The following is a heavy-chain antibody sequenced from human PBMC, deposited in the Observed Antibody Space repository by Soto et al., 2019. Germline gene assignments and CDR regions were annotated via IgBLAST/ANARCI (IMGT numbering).Heavy chain of an antibody. J-gene: IGHJ6*02. D-gene: IGHD3-10*01. CDR2: INHSGST. CDR3: ARVRVRGVIPHHYYYYGMDV. V-gene: IGHV4-34*01. Sequence: SETLSLTCAVYGGSFSGYYWSWIRQPPGKGLEWIGEINHSGSTNYNPSLKSRVTISVDTSKNQFSLKLSSVTAADTAVYYCARVRVRGVIPHHYYYYGMDVWGQGTTVTVSS. CDR1: GGSFSGYY.